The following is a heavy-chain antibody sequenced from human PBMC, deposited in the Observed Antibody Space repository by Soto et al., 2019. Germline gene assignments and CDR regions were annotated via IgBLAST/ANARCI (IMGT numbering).Heavy chain of an antibody. Sequence: PGGSLRLSCAASGLTFKSTAMSWVRQAPGKGLEWVSSIRGDGGDTSYADSVKGRFTMSRDKSKSMLYLQMSSLRADDTAVYYCAKLVNSDSDYWGQGTLVTVSS. V-gene: IGHV3-23*01. CDR1: GLTFKSTA. J-gene: IGHJ4*02. CDR3: AKLVNSDSDY. D-gene: IGHD3-16*02. CDR2: IRGDGGDT.